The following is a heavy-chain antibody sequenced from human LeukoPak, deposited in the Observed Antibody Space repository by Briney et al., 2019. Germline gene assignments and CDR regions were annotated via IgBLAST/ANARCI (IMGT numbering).Heavy chain of an antibody. V-gene: IGHV4-59*01. CDR3: ARDWAMGLVRDTPIDAFDI. J-gene: IGHJ3*02. D-gene: IGHD6-19*01. Sequence: SETLSLTCTVSGGSMSSYYWSWIRQPPGKALEWIGYVYYSGSTKYNPSLTSRVTMSTDTSRNQFSLKVTSVTAADTAVYYCARDWAMGLVRDTPIDAFDIWGQGTMVTDSS. CDR2: VYYSGST. CDR1: GGSMSSYY.